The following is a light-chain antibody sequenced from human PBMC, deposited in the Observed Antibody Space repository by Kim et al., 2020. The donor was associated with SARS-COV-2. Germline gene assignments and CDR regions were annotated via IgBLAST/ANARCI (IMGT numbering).Light chain of an antibody. J-gene: IGKJ2*01. CDR1: HNLLSSSNNKNY. CDR3: QQYYHIPT. Sequence: ERATISCKSSHNLLSSSNNKNYLSWYQQKPGQPPTLLIYWASTREFGVPDRFSGSGSGTDFTLTISSLQAEDVAVYYCQQYYHIPTFGQGTKLEI. V-gene: IGKV4-1*01. CDR2: WAS.